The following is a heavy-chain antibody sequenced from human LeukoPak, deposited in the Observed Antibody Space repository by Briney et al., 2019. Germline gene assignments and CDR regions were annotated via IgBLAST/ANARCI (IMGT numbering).Heavy chain of an antibody. CDR3: AKVPMAVAVPDAFDI. Sequence: NPGGSLRLSCAASGFTFSSYSMNWVRQAPGKGLEWVSSISSSSYIYYADSVKGRYTISRDNAKNSLYLQMNSLRAEDTAVYYCAKVPMAVAVPDAFDIWGQGTMVTVSS. J-gene: IGHJ3*02. D-gene: IGHD6-19*01. CDR1: GFTFSSYS. V-gene: IGHV3-21*04. CDR2: ISSSSYI.